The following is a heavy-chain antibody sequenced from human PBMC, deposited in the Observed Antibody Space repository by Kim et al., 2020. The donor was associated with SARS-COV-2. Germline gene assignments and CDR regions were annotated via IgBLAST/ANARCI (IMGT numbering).Heavy chain of an antibody. V-gene: IGHV7-4-1*02. D-gene: IGHD5-12*01. J-gene: IGHJ4*02. CDR2: P. CDR3: ARVKRWATLDY. Sequence: PTYAQGLTGRFFFTVDTSVSTAYLQISSLKAEDTAVYYCARVKRWATLDYWGQGTLVTVSS.